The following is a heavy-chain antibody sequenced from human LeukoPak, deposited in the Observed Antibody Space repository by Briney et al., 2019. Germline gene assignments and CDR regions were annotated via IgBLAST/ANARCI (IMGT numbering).Heavy chain of an antibody. CDR1: GFTFDDYA. J-gene: IGHJ4*02. CDR3: AKDGSYDPYYFDY. D-gene: IGHD5-12*01. Sequence: GGSLRLSCAASGFTFDDYAMRWVRQTPGKGLEWVSGISWNSGSIGYADSVKGRFTISRDNAKNSLYLQMNSLRAEDTALYYCAKDGSYDPYYFDYWGQGTLVTVSS. V-gene: IGHV3-9*01. CDR2: ISWNSGSI.